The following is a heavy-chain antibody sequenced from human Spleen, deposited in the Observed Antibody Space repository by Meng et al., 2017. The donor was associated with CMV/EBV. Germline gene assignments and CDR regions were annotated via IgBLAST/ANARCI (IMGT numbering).Heavy chain of an antibody. V-gene: IGHV1-8*01. CDR2: MNPNSGQT. Sequence: FTSYDSNWVRQATGQGLEWMGWMNPNSGQTGYAKKFQGRVSFTRNTSMRTAYMELSSLRSEDTAVYFCARTQSYYGSGTYNWFDPWGQGTLVTVSS. J-gene: IGHJ5*02. CDR1: FTSYD. CDR3: ARTQSYYGSGTYNWFDP. D-gene: IGHD3-10*01.